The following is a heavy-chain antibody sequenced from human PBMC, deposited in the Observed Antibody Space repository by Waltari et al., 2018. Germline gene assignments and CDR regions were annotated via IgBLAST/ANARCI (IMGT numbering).Heavy chain of an antibody. CDR3: ARRQLGGAFDP. V-gene: IGHV1-69*12. J-gene: IGHJ5*02. Sequence: VQLVQSGAEVRKPGSSVKVSCKASGGTFGRYAITWVRQAPGEGLEGMGGIIPIIGTAPNYAQKFQGRLTITADESTATVYMDLSSLRSDDTAVYYCARRQLGGAFDPWGQGTLVSVSS. D-gene: IGHD3-16*01. CDR1: GGTFGRYA. CDR2: IIPIIGTAP.